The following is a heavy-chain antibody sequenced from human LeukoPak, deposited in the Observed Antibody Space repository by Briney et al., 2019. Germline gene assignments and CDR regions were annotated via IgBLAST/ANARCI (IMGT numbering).Heavy chain of an antibody. D-gene: IGHD1-14*01. V-gene: IGHV4-59*01. CDR2: IYYSGST. CDR1: GGSISSYY. Sequence: SETLSLTCTVSGGSISSYYWSWIRQPPGKGLEWIGYIYYSGSTNYNPSLKSRVTISVDTSKNQFSLKLSSVAAADTAVYYCARGRTGGMDVWGQGTTVTVSS. J-gene: IGHJ6*02. CDR3: ARGRTGGMDV.